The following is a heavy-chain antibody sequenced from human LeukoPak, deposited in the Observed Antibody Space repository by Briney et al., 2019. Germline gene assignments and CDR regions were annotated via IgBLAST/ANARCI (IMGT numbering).Heavy chain of an antibody. CDR1: GFTFSSYS. V-gene: IGHV3-21*01. CDR3: AGDAGAAPRFDP. CDR2: ISSSSSYI. J-gene: IGHJ5*02. Sequence: PGGSLRLSCAASGFTFSSYSMNWVRQAPGKGLEWVSSISSSSSYIYYADSVKGRFTISRDNAKNSLYLQMNSLRAEDTAVYYCAGDAGAAPRFDPWGQGTLVTVSS. D-gene: IGHD7-27*01.